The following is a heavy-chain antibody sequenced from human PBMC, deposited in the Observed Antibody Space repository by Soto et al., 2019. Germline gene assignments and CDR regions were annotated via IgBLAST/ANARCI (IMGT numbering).Heavy chain of an antibody. Sequence: QVHLIQSGAEVKKPGSSVKVSCKAAGGIFNTYTLIWVRQAPGHGLEWMGRIIPMVTVTNSAQKFQGRLTLTADKSTGTAFMELTSLRSDDTAVYYCSIGSWSAETFDVWGQWTMVTVSS. V-gene: IGHV1-69*02. CDR3: SIGSWSAETFDV. CDR1: GGIFNTYT. J-gene: IGHJ3*01. D-gene: IGHD2-2*01. CDR2: IIPMVTVT.